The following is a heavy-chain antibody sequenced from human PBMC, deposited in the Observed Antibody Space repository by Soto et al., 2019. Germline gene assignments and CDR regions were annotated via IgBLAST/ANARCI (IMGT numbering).Heavy chain of an antibody. D-gene: IGHD6-19*01. CDR2: ISSSSSTI. CDR3: VRGQSVAGPTTLFDP. CDR1: GFTFSSYS. J-gene: IGHJ5*02. V-gene: IGHV3-48*01. Sequence: GGSLRLSCAASGFTFSSYSMNWVRQAPGKGLEWVSYISSSSSTIYYADSVKGRFTISRDNAKNSLYLQMNSLRAEDTAVYYCVRGQSVAGPTTLFDPWGQGILVTVSS.